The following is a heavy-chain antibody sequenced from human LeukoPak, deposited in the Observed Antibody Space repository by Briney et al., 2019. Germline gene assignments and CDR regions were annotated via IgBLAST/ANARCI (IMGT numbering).Heavy chain of an antibody. CDR1: GYTFSPYW. V-gene: IGHV3-7*03. Sequence: GGSLRLSCVASGYTFSPYWMSWVRQTPGKGLEWVASISNGGSATYYVDSVRGRFTISRDDAKNSLFLQVKGLRADDTAVYYCTRENYVPDSWGQGTLVTVSS. D-gene: IGHD3-10*02. J-gene: IGHJ4*02. CDR2: ISNGGSAT. CDR3: TRENYVPDS.